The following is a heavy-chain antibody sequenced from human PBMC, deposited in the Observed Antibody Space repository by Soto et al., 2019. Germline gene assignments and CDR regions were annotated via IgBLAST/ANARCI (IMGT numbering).Heavy chain of an antibody. CDR2: AYRSGST. Sequence: PSETLSLTCVVSGDSVTSSNWWSWVRQPPGKGLEWIGDAYRSGSTNYNPYLNSRVTISVDKSKNQFSLRLTSVTAADTAVYYCSRRGWVGYTYSGDYLYYFDYWGQGALVTVSS. V-gene: IGHV4-4*02. D-gene: IGHD3-22*01. CDR3: SRRGWVGYTYSGDYLYYFDY. CDR1: GDSVTSSNW. J-gene: IGHJ4*02.